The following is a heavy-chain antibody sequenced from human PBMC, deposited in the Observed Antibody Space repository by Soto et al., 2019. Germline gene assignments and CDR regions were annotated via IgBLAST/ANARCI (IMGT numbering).Heavy chain of an antibody. J-gene: IGHJ4*02. CDR2: INDSGGT. CDR3: ATGRGTENY. D-gene: IGHD3-10*01. Sequence: SETLSVTCGVYDESFSGSVWSWIRQPPGKGLEWLGEINDSGGTHYNPSLESRVSMSVDTSKNQFSLNLRSVTAADTAVYYCATGRGTENYWGQGTLVTVSS. V-gene: IGHV4-34*01. CDR1: DESFSGSV.